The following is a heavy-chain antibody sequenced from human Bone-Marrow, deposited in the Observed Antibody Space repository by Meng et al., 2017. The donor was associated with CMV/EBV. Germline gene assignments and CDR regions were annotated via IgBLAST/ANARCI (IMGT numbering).Heavy chain of an antibody. CDR1: Y. CDR3: ARDPRGDSSGWYSGFWYYYYGMDV. V-gene: IGHV4-39*07. D-gene: IGHD6-19*01. J-gene: IGHJ6*02. CDR2: IYYSGST. Sequence: YWGWIRQPPGKGLEWIGSIYYSGSTYYNPSLKSRVTISVDTSKNQFSLKLSSVTAADTAVYYCARDPRGDSSGWYSGFWYYYYGMDVWGQGTTVTVSS.